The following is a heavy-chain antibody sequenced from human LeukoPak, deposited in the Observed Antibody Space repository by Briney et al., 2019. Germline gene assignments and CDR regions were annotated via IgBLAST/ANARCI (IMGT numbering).Heavy chain of an antibody. J-gene: IGHJ4*02. CDR3: ASGLYSSSWYAVADY. Sequence: PGGSLRLSCAASGFTFSTYGMSWVRQAPGKGLEWVAVIWYDGSNKYYADSVKGRFTISRDNSKNTLYLQMNSLRAEDTAVYYCASGLYSSSWYAVADYWGQGTLVTVSS. CDR2: IWYDGSNK. V-gene: IGHV3-33*08. CDR1: GFTFSTYG. D-gene: IGHD6-13*01.